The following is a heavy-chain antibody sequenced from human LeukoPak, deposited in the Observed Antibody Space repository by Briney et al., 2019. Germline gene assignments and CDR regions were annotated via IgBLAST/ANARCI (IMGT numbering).Heavy chain of an antibody. CDR2: MNPKSGNS. D-gene: IGHD3-10*01. CDR3: ARGRRAVRGVIPFNYGMDV. V-gene: IGHV1-8*01. Sequence: ASLKVSCKASGFTLTSFDINWVRQAPGQGLEWMGWMNPKSGNSESTRNFQGRVTMTRDTSIDTAFLEVSSLTSDDTAVYYCARGRRAVRGVIPFNYGMDVWGLGTAVTVSS. J-gene: IGHJ6*02. CDR1: GFTLTSFD.